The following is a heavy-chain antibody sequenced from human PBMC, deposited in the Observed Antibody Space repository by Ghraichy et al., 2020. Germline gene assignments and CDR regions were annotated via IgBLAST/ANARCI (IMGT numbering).Heavy chain of an antibody. V-gene: IGHV3-30*18. CDR2: ISYDGSNK. Sequence: GESLNISCAASGFTFSSYGMHWVRQAPGKGLEWVAVISYDGSNKYYADSVKVRFTISRDNSKNTLYLQMNSLRAEDTAVYYCAKQRGAYGDYGNYYGMDVWGQGTTVTVSS. CDR3: AKQRGAYGDYGNYYGMDV. J-gene: IGHJ6*02. D-gene: IGHD4-17*01. CDR1: GFTFSSYG.